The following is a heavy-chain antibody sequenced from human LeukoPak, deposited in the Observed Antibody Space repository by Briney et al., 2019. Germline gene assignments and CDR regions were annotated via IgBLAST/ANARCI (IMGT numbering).Heavy chain of an antibody. J-gene: IGHJ4*02. V-gene: IGHV3-23*01. D-gene: IGHD3-3*01. CDR3: AKQYDFWGGLDY. Sequence: GGSLRLSCSASGFTFSSYAMNWVRQAPRKGLEWVSGISGSGGSTYYADSVKGRFTISRDNSKNTLYLQMNSLRVEDTAVYYCAKQYDFWGGLDYWGQGTLVTVSS. CDR2: ISGSGGST. CDR1: GFTFSSYA.